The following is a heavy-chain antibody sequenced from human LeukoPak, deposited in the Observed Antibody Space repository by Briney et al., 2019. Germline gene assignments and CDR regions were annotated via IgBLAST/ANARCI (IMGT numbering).Heavy chain of an antibody. CDR2: IYTSGST. CDR3: ARERGVPAALGAYYFDY. V-gene: IGHV4-4*07. D-gene: IGHD2-2*01. CDR1: GGSISSYY. Sequence: SETLSLTCTASGGSISSYYWSWIRQPAGKGLEWIGRIYTSGSTNYNPSLKSRVTMSVDTSKNQFSLKLSSVTAADTAVYYCARERGVPAALGAYYFDYWGQGTLVTVSS. J-gene: IGHJ4*02.